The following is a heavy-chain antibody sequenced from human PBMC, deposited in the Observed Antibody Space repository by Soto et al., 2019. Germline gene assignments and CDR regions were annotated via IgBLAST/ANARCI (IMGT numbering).Heavy chain of an antibody. V-gene: IGHV1-2*02. CDR3: ARVGPTGWFDP. J-gene: IGHJ5*02. Sequence: QVHLVQSGAEVQKPGASVKVSCKASGYSFTDYYMHWVRQAPGQGLEWMGWINTKTGGTNYAQRFQDRVTMTGDTSINTAYMELSRLRSDDTAVYYCARVGPTGWFDPWGQGTLVTVPS. CDR1: GYSFTDYY. CDR2: INTKTGGT.